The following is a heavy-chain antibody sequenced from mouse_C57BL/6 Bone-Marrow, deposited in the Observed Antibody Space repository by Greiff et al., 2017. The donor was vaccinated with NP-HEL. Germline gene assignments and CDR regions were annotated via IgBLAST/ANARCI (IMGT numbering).Heavy chain of an antibody. CDR2: VSGGGGNT. Sequence: EVQGVESGGGLVKPGGSLKLSCAASGFTFSSYTMSWVRQTPEKRLEWVATVSGGGGNTYYPDSVKGRFTISRDNAKNTLYLQMSSLRSEDTALYYGAPSYDYEAFDYWGKGTTLTVSS. CDR3: APSYDYEAFDY. J-gene: IGHJ2*01. CDR1: GFTFSSYT. D-gene: IGHD2-4*01. V-gene: IGHV5-9*01.